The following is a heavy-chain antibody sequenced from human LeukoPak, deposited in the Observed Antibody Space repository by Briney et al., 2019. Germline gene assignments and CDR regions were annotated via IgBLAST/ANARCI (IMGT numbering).Heavy chain of an antibody. CDR1: GFTFSSYA. D-gene: IGHD5-24*01. CDR2: ISGSGGST. Sequence: GGSLRLSCAASGFTFSSYAMSWVRQAPGKGLEWVSAISGSGGSTYYADSVKGRFTISGDNSKNTLYLQMNSLRAEDTAVYYCAKRPGRDGYNPFDYWGQGTLVTVSS. V-gene: IGHV3-23*01. J-gene: IGHJ4*02. CDR3: AKRPGRDGYNPFDY.